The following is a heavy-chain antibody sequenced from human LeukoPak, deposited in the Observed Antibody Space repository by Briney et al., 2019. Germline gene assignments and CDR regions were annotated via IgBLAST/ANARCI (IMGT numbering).Heavy chain of an antibody. J-gene: IGHJ3*02. CDR3: ATTSIRHYDSSYGAFDI. CDR2: IYTSGGT. Sequence: PSETLSLTCTVSGGSISSYYWSWIRQPPGKGLEWIGYIYTSGGTNYNPSLKSRVTISVDTSKNQFSLKLSSVTAADTAVYYCATTSIRHYDSSYGAFDIWGQGTMVTVSS. D-gene: IGHD3-22*01. V-gene: IGHV4-4*09. CDR1: GGSISSYY.